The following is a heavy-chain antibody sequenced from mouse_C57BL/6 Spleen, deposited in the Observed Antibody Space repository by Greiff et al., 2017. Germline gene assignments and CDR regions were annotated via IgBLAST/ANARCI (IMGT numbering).Heavy chain of an antibody. J-gene: IGHJ2*01. V-gene: IGHV3-6*01. CDR2: ISYDGSN. D-gene: IGHD1-1*01. Sequence: VQLKESGPGLVKPSQSLSLTCSVTGYSITSGYYWNWIRQFPGNKLEWMGYISYDGSNNYNPSLKNRISITRDTSKNQFFLKLNSVTTEDTATYYCASRGVVATPYFDYWGQGTTLTVSS. CDR1: GYSITSGYY. CDR3: ASRGVVATPYFDY.